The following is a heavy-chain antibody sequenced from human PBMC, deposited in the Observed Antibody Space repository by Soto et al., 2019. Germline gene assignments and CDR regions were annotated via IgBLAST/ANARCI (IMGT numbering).Heavy chain of an antibody. CDR3: ARAVVPAADYYGIDV. V-gene: IGHV3-11*06. J-gene: IGHJ6*02. CDR2: ISSSSSYT. CDR1: GFTFSDYY. D-gene: IGHD2-2*01. Sequence: GSLRLSCAASGFTFSDYYMSWIRQAPGKGLEWVSYISSSSSYTNYADSVKGRFTISRDNAKNSLYLQMNSLRAEDTAVYYCARAVVPAADYYGIDVWGQGATVTVSS.